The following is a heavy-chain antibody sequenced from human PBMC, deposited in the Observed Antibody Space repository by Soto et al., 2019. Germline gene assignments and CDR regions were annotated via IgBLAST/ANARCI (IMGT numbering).Heavy chain of an antibody. D-gene: IGHD4-17*01. CDR1: GFSLTTTEVR. V-gene: IGHV2-70*04. CDR3: ARRIRGDYTFDY. J-gene: IGHJ4*02. Sequence: ASGPTLVNPTQTLTLTCTFSGFSLTTTEVRVSWIRQPPGKALEWLARIDWDDEKFYSASLKTRLTISKDTSKNQVVLTMTNMDPVDTATYYCARRIRGDYTFDYWGQGTLVTVSS. CDR2: IDWDDEK.